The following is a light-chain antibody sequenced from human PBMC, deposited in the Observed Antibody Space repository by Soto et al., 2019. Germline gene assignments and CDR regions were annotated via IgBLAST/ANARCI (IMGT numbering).Light chain of an antibody. CDR3: QQCHRWPIT. J-gene: IGKJ5*01. Sequence: EVVMTQSPGTLSVSPGERATLSCRASQSVDHSLAWYQEKPGQAPRLLIYRASTRATGVPARISGGGSGTEFTLTISSLQSEDFAVYYCQQCHRWPITFGQGTRLEIK. V-gene: IGKV3-15*01. CDR1: QSVDHS. CDR2: RAS.